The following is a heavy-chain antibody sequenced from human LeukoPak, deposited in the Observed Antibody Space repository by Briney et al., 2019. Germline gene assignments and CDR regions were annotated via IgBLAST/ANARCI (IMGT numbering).Heavy chain of an antibody. V-gene: IGHV4-59*01. D-gene: IGHD4/OR15-4a*01. J-gene: IGHJ3*02. CDR1: GGSFSGYY. Sequence: KASETLSLTCAVYGGSFSGYYWSWIRQPPGKGLEWIGYIYYSGSTNYNPSLKSRVTISVDTSKNQFSLKLSSVTAADTAVYYCARETMAHGEGDAFDIWGQGTMVTVSS. CDR3: ARETMAHGEGDAFDI. CDR2: IYYSGST.